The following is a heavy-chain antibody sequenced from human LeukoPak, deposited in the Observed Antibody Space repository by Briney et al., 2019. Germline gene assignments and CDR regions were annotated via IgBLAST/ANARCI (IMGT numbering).Heavy chain of an antibody. J-gene: IGHJ4*02. D-gene: IGHD4-17*01. Sequence: GGSLRLSCAASGFTFSTYAMHWVRQAPGKGLEWVAVISYDGSNTYSADSVKGRFTISRDNSKNTLFLQMNSLRAEDTAVYYCARRGGDDLFDYWGQGTLVTVSS. V-gene: IGHV3-30*14. CDR3: ARRGGDDLFDY. CDR2: ISYDGSNT. CDR1: GFTFSTYA.